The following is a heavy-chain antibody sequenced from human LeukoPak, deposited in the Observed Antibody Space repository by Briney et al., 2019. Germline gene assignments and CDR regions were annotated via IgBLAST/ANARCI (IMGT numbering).Heavy chain of an antibody. CDR3: ARAEDIAAAGTNFVAFDY. Sequence: SETLSLTCTVSGGSISSYYWSWIRQPAGKGLEWIGRIYTSGSTNYNPSLKSRVTMSVDTSKNQFSLKLSSVTAADTAVYYCARAEDIAAAGTNFVAFDYWGQGTLVTVSS. CDR2: IYTSGST. J-gene: IGHJ4*02. CDR1: GGSISSYY. V-gene: IGHV4-4*07. D-gene: IGHD6-13*01.